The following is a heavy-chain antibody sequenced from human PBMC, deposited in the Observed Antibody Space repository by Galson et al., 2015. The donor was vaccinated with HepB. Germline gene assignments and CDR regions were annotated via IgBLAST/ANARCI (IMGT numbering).Heavy chain of an antibody. CDR3: AKDIAVAGAEYFQH. V-gene: IGHV3-23*01. D-gene: IGHD6-19*01. Sequence: SLRLSCAASGFTFSSFAMNWVRQAPGKGLEWVSAISGSVGSTYYADSVKGRFTISRDNSKNTLYLQMNSLRAEDTAVYYCAKDIAVAGAEYFQHWGQGTLVTVSS. CDR2: ISGSVGST. J-gene: IGHJ1*01. CDR1: GFTFSSFA.